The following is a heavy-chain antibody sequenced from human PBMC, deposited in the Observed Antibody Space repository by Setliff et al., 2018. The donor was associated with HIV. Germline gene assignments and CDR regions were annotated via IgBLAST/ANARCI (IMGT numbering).Heavy chain of an antibody. CDR2: IAYSGTTMYF. Sequence: PSETLSLTCNVSGGSFIGSSFQSTWIRQAPGKGLEWIGDIAYSGTTMYFNYNPSLESRLSLTEDTSRHQFSLKLTSVTADDTGIYYCARGPPFAYWGQGLLVTVSS. V-gene: IGHV4-39*07. CDR1: GGSFIGSSFQ. J-gene: IGHJ4*02. CDR3: ARGPPFAY.